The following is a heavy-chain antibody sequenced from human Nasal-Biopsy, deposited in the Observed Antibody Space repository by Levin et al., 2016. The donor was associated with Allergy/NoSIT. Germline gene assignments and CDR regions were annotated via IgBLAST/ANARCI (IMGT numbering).Heavy chain of an antibody. Sequence: GESLKISCAASGFTFSSYWMHWVRQAPGKGLVWVSRINNDESGTSYAGSVKGRFTISRDNAKNTLYLQMNNLRAEDTAVYYCARGNGHASDIWGQGTMVTVS. J-gene: IGHJ3*02. CDR3: ARGNGHASDI. CDR2: INNDESGT. V-gene: IGHV3-74*01. CDR1: GFTFSSYW. D-gene: IGHD2-8*01.